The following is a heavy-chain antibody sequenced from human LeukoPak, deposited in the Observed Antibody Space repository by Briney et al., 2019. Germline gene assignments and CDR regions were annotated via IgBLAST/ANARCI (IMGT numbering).Heavy chain of an antibody. D-gene: IGHD2-2*01. V-gene: IGHV3-23*01. J-gene: IGHJ3*02. CDR3: AKDSTPYQPSLVSDAFDI. Sequence: TGGSLRLSCAASGFTFSSYAMSWVRQAPGKGLEWVSAISGSGGSTYYADSVKGRFTISRDNSKNTLYLQMNSLRAEDTAVYYCAKDSTPYQPSLVSDAFDIWGQGTTVTVSS. CDR2: ISGSGGST. CDR1: GFTFSSYA.